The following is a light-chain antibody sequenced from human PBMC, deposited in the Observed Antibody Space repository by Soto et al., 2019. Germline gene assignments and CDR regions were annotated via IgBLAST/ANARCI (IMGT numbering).Light chain of an antibody. J-gene: IGKJ1*01. CDR2: GAS. Sequence: IVLTQSPGPLSLSPGERATLSCRASQSVTTQLAWYQQKPGQAPRLIIHGASSRATGVPGRITGSGSGTDFTLSISRLEPEDFAVDYCQQYGGSTRTFGQGTKVEIK. CDR1: QSVTTQ. V-gene: IGKV3-20*01. CDR3: QQYGGSTRT.